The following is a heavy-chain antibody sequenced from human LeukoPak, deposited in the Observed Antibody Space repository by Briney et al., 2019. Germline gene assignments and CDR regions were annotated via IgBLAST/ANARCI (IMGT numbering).Heavy chain of an antibody. Sequence: GRSLRLSCAASGFTFSSYTMHWVRQAPGKGLEWVAVISYDGSNKYYADSVKGRFTISRDNSKNTLYLQMNSLRAEDTAVYYCASLGYSYGYDYWGQGTLVTVSS. V-gene: IGHV3-30*04. J-gene: IGHJ4*02. CDR2: ISYDGSNK. D-gene: IGHD5-18*01. CDR1: GFTFSSYT. CDR3: ASLGYSYGYDY.